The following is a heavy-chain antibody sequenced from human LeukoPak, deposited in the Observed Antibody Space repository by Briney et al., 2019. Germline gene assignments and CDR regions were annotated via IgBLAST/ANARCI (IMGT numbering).Heavy chain of an antibody. CDR1: GGSISSSSYY. J-gene: IGHJ4*02. D-gene: IGHD2-21*02. Sequence: SETLSLTCTVSGGSISSSSYYWGWIRQPPGKGLEWIGSIYYSGSTYYNPSLKSQVTISVDTSKNQFSLKLSSVTAADTAVYYCARDLASCAGDCYSDGFDSWGQGTLVTVSS. CDR3: ARDLASCAGDCYSDGFDS. CDR2: IYYSGST. V-gene: IGHV4-39*02.